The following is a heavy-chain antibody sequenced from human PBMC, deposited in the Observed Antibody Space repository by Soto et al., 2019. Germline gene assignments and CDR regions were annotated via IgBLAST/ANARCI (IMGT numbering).Heavy chain of an antibody. CDR3: AKDGGGYRFFDY. D-gene: IGHD5-18*01. CDR2: ISGSGGST. J-gene: IGHJ4*02. CDR1: GFTFSSYA. Sequence: PGGSLRLSCAASGFTFSSYAMSWVRQAPGKGLEWVSAISGSGGSTYYADSVKGRFAISRDNSKNTLYLQMNSLRAEDTAVYYCAKDGGGYRFFDYWGQGTLVTVSS. V-gene: IGHV3-23*01.